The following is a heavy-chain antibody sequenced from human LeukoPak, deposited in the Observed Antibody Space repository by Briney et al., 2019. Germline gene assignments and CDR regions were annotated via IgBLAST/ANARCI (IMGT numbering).Heavy chain of an antibody. CDR2: INSDGSST. CDR1: GFTFSTYW. CDR3: ARDYSMITFGGVIVPSFDAFDI. Sequence: GGSLRLSCTASGFTFSTYWMHWVRQAPGKGLVWVSRINSDGSSTNYADSVEGRFTISRDNAKNTLYLQMNSLRAEDTAVYYCARDYSMITFGGVIVPSFDAFDIWGQGTMVTVSS. D-gene: IGHD3-16*02. V-gene: IGHV3-74*01. J-gene: IGHJ3*02.